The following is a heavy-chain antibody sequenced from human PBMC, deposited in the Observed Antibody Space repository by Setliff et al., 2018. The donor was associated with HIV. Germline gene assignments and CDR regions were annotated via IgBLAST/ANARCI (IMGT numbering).Heavy chain of an antibody. D-gene: IGHD3-22*01. CDR3: ASTTYYYDSSGYNSWPLFDY. V-gene: IGHV4-39*07. J-gene: IGHJ4*02. Sequence: SETLSLTCTVSGGSISSSSYYWGWIRQPPGKGLEWIGEINHGGSTNYNPSLKSRVTISVDASRNQFSLKLSSVTAADTAVYYCASTTYYYDSSGYNSWPLFDYWGQGTLVTVSS. CDR2: INHGGST. CDR1: GGSISSSSYY.